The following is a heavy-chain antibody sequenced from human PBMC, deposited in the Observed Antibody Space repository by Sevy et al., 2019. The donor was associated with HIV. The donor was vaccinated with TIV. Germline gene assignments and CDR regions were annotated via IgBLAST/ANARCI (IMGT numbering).Heavy chain of an antibody. D-gene: IGHD2-21*01. CDR1: GGSFNNDY. V-gene: IGHV4-34*10. CDR2: VSRAGTT. Sequence: SETLSLTCAVYGGSFNNDYWTWIRQPPGKGLEWIGEVSRAGTTKYNPSLQSRTTMSLDTSTNQFSLKLTSVTAADTAMYYCARSVPSVLTGPVGLFFLVYSGWFDPWGQGIMVTVSS. CDR3: ARSVPSVLTGPVGLFFLVYSGWFDP. J-gene: IGHJ5*02.